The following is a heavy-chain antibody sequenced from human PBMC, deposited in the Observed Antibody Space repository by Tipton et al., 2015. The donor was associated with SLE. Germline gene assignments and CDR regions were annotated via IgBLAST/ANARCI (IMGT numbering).Heavy chain of an antibody. J-gene: IGHJ4*02. CDR3: ARRLCSGPFDS. CDR1: DGSIRSTNYY. CDR2: IFYTGST. D-gene: IGHD6-25*01. V-gene: IGHV4-39*07. Sequence: TLSLTCTVSDGSIRSTNYYWGWIRQPPGKGLEWIGSIFYTGSTYYNPSLKRRVSFSIDTSKHQFSLKLNSVTAADTAVYYCARRLCSGPFDSWGQGTLLTVSS.